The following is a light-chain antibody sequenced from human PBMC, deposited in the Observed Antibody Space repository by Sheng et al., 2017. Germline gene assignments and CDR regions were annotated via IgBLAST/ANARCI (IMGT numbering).Light chain of an antibody. Sequence: EIVLTQSPATLSLSPGERATLSCRASQSVSSYLAWYQQKPGQAPRLLIYDASNRATGIPARFSGSGSGTDFTLTISSLEPEDFAIYYCQQRSNWPPMYTFGQGTTLE. V-gene: IGKV3-11*01. CDR1: QSVSSY. CDR2: DAS. J-gene: IGKJ2*01. CDR3: QQRSNWPPMYT.